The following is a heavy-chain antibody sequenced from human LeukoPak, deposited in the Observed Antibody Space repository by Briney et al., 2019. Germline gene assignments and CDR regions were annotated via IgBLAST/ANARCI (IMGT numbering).Heavy chain of an antibody. CDR3: ARTERTIYRRGGSFDY. D-gene: IGHD3-9*01. V-gene: IGHV3-30*04. J-gene: IGHJ4*02. CDR2: ISHDGSNK. Sequence: PGGSLRLSCAASGFTFSSYAMHWVRQAPGKGLEWVAVISHDGSNKYYADSVKGRFTISRDNSKNTLYLQMNSLRAEDTAVYYCARTERTIYRRGGSFDYWGQGTLVTVSS. CDR1: GFTFSSYA.